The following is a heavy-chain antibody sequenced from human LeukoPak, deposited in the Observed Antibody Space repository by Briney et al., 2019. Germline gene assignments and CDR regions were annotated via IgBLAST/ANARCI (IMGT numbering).Heavy chain of an antibody. CDR2: MNPNSGNT. Sequence: ASVKVSCKASGYTFTSYDINWERQATGQGLEWMGWMNPNSGNTGYAQKFQGRVSMTWNTSISTAYMELSSLKSEDTAVYYCAKIGAAARRTPNPRWFDPWGQGTLVTVSS. CDR1: GYTFTSYD. CDR3: AKIGAAARRTPNPRWFDP. V-gene: IGHV1-8*01. D-gene: IGHD6-6*01. J-gene: IGHJ5*02.